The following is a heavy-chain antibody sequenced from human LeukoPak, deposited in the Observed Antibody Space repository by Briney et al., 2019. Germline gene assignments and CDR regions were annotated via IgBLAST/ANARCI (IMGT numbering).Heavy chain of an antibody. CDR1: GFTFSSYS. V-gene: IGHV3-21*01. CDR3: ARVRGDYNDAFDI. D-gene: IGHD4-17*01. J-gene: IGHJ3*02. CDR2: ISSSSSYI. Sequence: GGSPRLSCAASGFTFSSYSMNLVRQAPGKGLEWVSSISSSSSYIYYADSVKGRFTISRDNAKNSLYLQMNSLRAEDTAVYYCARVRGDYNDAFDIWGQGTMVTVSS.